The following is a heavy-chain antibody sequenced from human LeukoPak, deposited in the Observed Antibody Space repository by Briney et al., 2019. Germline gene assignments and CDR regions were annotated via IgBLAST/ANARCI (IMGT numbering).Heavy chain of an antibody. J-gene: IGHJ4*02. CDR3: AKDPYSSYYGQYFDY. CDR2: IRYDGSNK. CDR1: GFTFSSYG. Sequence: PGGSLRLSCAASGFTFSSYGMHWVRQAPGKGLEWVAVIRYDGSNKYYADSVKGRFTISRDNSKNTLYLQMNSLRAEDTAVYYCAKDPYSSYYGQYFDYWGQGTLVTVSS. D-gene: IGHD5-12*01. V-gene: IGHV3-30*02.